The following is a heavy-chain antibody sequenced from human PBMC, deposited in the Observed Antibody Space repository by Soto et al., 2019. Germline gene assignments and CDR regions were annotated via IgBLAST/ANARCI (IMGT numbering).Heavy chain of an antibody. V-gene: IGHV3-7*01. J-gene: IGHJ6*02. CDR3: ARGFLGNYHYYGMDV. CDR1: GFTFSSYW. D-gene: IGHD3-3*01. Sequence: GGSLRLSCAASGFTFSSYWMSWVRQAPGKGLEWVANIKQDGSEKYYVDSVKGRFTISRDNAKNSLYLQMNSLRAEDTAVYYCARGFLGNYHYYGMDVWGQGTTVTVSS. CDR2: IKQDGSEK.